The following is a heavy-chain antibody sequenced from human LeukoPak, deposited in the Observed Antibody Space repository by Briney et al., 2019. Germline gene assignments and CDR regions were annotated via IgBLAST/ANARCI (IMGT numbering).Heavy chain of an antibody. J-gene: IGHJ4*02. V-gene: IGHV3-30*02. D-gene: IGHD1-26*01. CDR2: IFYDGTNK. CDR3: AKDRYSGSYLGQCYFDY. Sequence: GGSLRLSCAASGFTFSNFGMHWVRQAPGKGLEWVAVIFYDGTNKNYADFVKGRFTISRDNSKNTLYLQMNSLRAEDTAVYYCAKDRYSGSYLGQCYFDYWGQGTLVTVSS. CDR1: GFTFSNFG.